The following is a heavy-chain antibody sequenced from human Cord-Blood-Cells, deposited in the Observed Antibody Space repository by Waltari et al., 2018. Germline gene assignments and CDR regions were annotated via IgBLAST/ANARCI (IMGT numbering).Heavy chain of an antibody. Sequence: QVQLQQWGAGLLKPSETLSLTCAVYGGSFSGYYCSWIRQPPGKGLEWIGEINHSGSTNYNPSLKSRVTISVDTSKNQFSLKLSSVTAADTAVYYCARAMSSSDAFDIWGQGTMVTVSS. CDR1: GGSFSGYY. CDR3: ARAMSSSDAFDI. J-gene: IGHJ3*02. D-gene: IGHD6-6*01. CDR2: INHSGST. V-gene: IGHV4-34*01.